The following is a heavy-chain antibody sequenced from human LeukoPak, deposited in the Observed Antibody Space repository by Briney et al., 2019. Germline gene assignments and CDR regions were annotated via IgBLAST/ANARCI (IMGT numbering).Heavy chain of an antibody. CDR2: ISSSSSYI. CDR1: GFALSDHY. Sequence: PGGSLRLSCAASGFALSDHYMNWVRQAPGKGLEWVSSISSSSSYIYYADSVKGRFTISRDNAKNSLYLQMNSLRAEDTAVYYCARSIKGYYYYYMDVWGKGTTVTVSS. CDR3: ARSIKGYYYYYMDV. J-gene: IGHJ6*03. D-gene: IGHD3-3*02. V-gene: IGHV3-21*01.